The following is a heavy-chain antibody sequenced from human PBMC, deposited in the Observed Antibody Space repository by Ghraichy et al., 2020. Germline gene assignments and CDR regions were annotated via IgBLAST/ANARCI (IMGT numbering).Heavy chain of an antibody. D-gene: IGHD6-13*01. CDR3: AKDAYGYSSSWYYFDY. V-gene: IGHV3-30*02. J-gene: IGHJ4*02. Sequence: GGSLRLSCAASGFTFSYYGMHWVRQAPGKGLEWVAFIRYDGNNKYYADSVKGRFTISRDNSKNTLYLQMSSLTTEDTAVYYCAKDAYGYSSSWYYFDYWCQGTLVPVSS. CDR2: IRYDGNNK. CDR1: GFTFSYYG.